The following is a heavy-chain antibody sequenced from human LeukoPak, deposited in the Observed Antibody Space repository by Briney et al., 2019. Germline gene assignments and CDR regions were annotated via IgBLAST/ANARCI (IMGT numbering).Heavy chain of an antibody. CDR2: INTNTGNP. CDR3: AREEEVLRYFARDPWVDWFDP. V-gene: IGHV7-4-1*02. Sequence: ASVKVSCKASGYTFTSYAMNWVRQAPGQGLEWMGWINTNTGNPTYAQGFTGRFVFSLDTSVSTAYLQISSLKAEDTAVYYCAREEEVLRYFARDPWVDWFDPWGQGTLVTVSS. D-gene: IGHD3-9*01. CDR1: GYTFTSYA. J-gene: IGHJ5*02.